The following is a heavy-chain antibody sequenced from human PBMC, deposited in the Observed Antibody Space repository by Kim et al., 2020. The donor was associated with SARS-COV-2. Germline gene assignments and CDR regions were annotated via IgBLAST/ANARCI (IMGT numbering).Heavy chain of an antibody. V-gene: IGHV3-48*04. CDR2: ISSSSSSR. CDR1: GFTFSTYS. D-gene: IGHD3-10*02. Sequence: GGSLRLSCAASGFTFSTYSMNWVRQAPGKGLEWVSYISSSSSSRYYGDSVKGRFTISRDNTNNSLYLQMNSLRAEDTAVYYCARGPRWSGYGMDVWGQGT. J-gene: IGHJ6*02. CDR3: ARGPRWSGYGMDV.